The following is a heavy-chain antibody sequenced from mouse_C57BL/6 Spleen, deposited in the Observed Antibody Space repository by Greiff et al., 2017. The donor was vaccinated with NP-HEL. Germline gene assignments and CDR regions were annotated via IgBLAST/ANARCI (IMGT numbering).Heavy chain of an antibody. CDR2: IDPSDSYT. D-gene: IGHD1-1*01. Sequence: QVQLQQSGAELVKPGASVKLSCKASGYTFTSYWMQWVKQRPGQGLEWIGEIDPSDSYTNYNQKFKGKATLTVDTSSSTAYMQLSSLTSEDSAVYYCARSDHYYGSSHWYFDVWGTGTTVTVSS. CDR3: ARSDHYYGSSHWYFDV. J-gene: IGHJ1*03. V-gene: IGHV1-50*01. CDR1: GYTFTSYW.